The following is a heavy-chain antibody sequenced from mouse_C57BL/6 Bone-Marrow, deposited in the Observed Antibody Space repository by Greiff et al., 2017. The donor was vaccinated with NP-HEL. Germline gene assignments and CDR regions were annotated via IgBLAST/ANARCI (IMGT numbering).Heavy chain of an antibody. CDR2: IYIGNGYT. J-gene: IGHJ3*01. CDR3: ARVYYGSPFSY. V-gene: IGHV1-58*01. D-gene: IGHD1-1*01. CDR1: GYTFTSYG. Sequence: EVQLQQSGAELVRPGSSVKMSCKTSGYTFTSYGINWVKQRPGQGLAWIGYIYIGNGYTEYNEKFKGKATLTSATSSSPADMQLSVLTSEDSASYVCARVYYGSPFSYWGQGTLVTVSA.